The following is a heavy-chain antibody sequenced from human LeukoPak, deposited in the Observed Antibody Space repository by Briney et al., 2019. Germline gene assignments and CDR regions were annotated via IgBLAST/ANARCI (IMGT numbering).Heavy chain of an antibody. CDR3: AKAQYCSSTSCYRFDY. Sequence: GGSLRLSCAASGFTFDDYAMHWARQAPGKGLEWVSGISWNSGSIGYADSVKGRFTISRDNAKNSLYLQMNSLRAEDTALYYCAKAQYCSSTSCYRFDYWGQGTLVTVSS. J-gene: IGHJ4*02. V-gene: IGHV3-9*01. CDR2: ISWNSGSI. CDR1: GFTFDDYA. D-gene: IGHD2-2*01.